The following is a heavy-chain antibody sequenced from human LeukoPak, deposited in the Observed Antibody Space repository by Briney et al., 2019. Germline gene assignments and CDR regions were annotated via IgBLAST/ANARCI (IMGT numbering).Heavy chain of an antibody. D-gene: IGHD5-18*01. Sequence: PGGSLRLSCAASGVTFVDFAVHWVRQAPGRGLEWVSGIRGDSGSIDYGDSLKGRYTLSRDTAKNALYLHMNSLRAEDTAWYHCAQHWHVTAMGLGCAFDSWGEGRMVTV. CDR3: AQHWHVTAMGLGCAFDS. CDR2: IRGDSGSI. CDR1: GVTFVDFA. V-gene: IGHV3-9*01. J-gene: IGHJ3*02.